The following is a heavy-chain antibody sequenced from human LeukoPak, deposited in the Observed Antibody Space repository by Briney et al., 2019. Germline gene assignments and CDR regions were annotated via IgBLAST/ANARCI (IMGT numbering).Heavy chain of an antibody. J-gene: IGHJ4*02. CDR2: ISGSGGSP. V-gene: IGHV3-23*01. Sequence: PGGSLRLSCAASGFTFSSYAMSWVRQAPGKGLEWVSAISGSGGSPYYADSVKGRFTISRDNSKNTLYLQMNSLRAEDTAVYYCAKGVRDYCSSTSCYLNKFDYWGQGTLVTVSS. CDR1: GFTFSSYA. D-gene: IGHD2-2*01. CDR3: AKGVRDYCSSTSCYLNKFDY.